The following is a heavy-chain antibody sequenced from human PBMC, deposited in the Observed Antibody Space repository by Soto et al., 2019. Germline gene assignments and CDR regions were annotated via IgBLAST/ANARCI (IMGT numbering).Heavy chain of an antibody. Sequence: QVQLVQSGAEVKKPGASVKVSCKASGYTFTSYAMHWVRQAPGQRLEWMGWINAGNGNTKYSQKFQGRVTITRDTSASTAYMELSSLRSEDTAVCYCARDHCSGGSCYSPNWFDPWGQGTLVTVSS. CDR3: ARDHCSGGSCYSPNWFDP. CDR2: INAGNGNT. V-gene: IGHV1-3*01. D-gene: IGHD2-15*01. CDR1: GYTFTSYA. J-gene: IGHJ5*02.